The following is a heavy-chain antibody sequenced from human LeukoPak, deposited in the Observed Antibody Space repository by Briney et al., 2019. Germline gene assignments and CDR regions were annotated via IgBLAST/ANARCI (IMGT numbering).Heavy chain of an antibody. V-gene: IGHV4-38-2*01. CDR3: ARQSRFNWFDP. J-gene: IGHJ5*02. D-gene: IGHD2-2*01. CDR2: IYHSGST. Sequence: KTSETLSLTCAVSGYSISSGYYWGWIRQPPGKGLEWIGSIYHSGSTYYNPSLKSRVTISVDTSKNQFSLKLSSVTAADTAVYYCARQSRFNWFDPWGQGTLVTVSS. CDR1: GYSISSGYY.